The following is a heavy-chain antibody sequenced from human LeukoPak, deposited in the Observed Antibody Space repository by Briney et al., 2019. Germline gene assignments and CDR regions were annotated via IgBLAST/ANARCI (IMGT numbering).Heavy chain of an antibody. D-gene: IGHD2-21*02. CDR3: ARDTYCGGDCYRLFDY. J-gene: IGHJ4*02. Sequence: GGSLRLSCAASGFTFSNYAMNWVRQAPGKGLEWVSRINSDGSSTSYADSVKGRFTISRDNAKSTLYLQMNSLRAEDTAVYYCARDTYCGGDCYRLFDYWGQGTLVTVSS. CDR2: INSDGSST. CDR1: GFTFSNYA. V-gene: IGHV3-74*01.